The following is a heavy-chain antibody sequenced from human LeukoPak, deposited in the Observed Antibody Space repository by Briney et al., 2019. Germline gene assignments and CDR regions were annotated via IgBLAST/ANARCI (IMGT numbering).Heavy chain of an antibody. J-gene: IGHJ6*02. V-gene: IGHV4-34*01. CDR3: ARYFGVAHYYYYGMDV. CDR2: INHSGST. Sequence: SETLSLTCTVSGGSISSYYWSWIRQPPGKGLEWIGEINHSGSTNYNPSLKSRVTISVDTSKNQFSLKLSSVTAADTAVYYCARYFGVAHYYYYGMDVWGQGTTVTVSS. D-gene: IGHD3-3*01. CDR1: GGSISSYY.